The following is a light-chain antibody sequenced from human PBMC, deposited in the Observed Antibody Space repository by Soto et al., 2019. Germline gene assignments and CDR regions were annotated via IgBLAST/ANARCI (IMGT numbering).Light chain of an antibody. V-gene: IGKV1-27*01. CDR1: QDIRNF. Sequence: DIQMTQSPTSLSASVGDRVTITCRASQDIRNFVAWYQQKPGKAPNLLIYAASTLKSGVPSRFSSRGAGTDFTLTINILQPEDVATYSCQKYSSVPVFGPGTKVEIK. CDR2: AAS. CDR3: QKYSSVPV. J-gene: IGKJ3*01.